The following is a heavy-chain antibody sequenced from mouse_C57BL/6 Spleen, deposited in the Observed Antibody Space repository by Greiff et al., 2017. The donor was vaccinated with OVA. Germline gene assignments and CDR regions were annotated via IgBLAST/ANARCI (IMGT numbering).Heavy chain of an antibody. CDR3: ARSLFTTVVDIFAY. CDR2: INPNNGGT. Sequence: EVQLQQSGPELVKPGASVKISCKASGYTFTDYYMNWVKQSHGKSLEWIGDINPNNGGTSYNQKFKGKATLTVDKSSSTAYMELRSLTSEDSAVYYCARSLFTTVVDIFAYWGEGTLFTVSA. CDR1: GYTFTDYY. J-gene: IGHJ3*01. D-gene: IGHD1-1*01. V-gene: IGHV1-26*01.